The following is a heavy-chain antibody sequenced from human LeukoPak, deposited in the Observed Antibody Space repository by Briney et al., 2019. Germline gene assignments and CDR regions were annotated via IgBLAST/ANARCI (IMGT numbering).Heavy chain of an antibody. CDR3: ARGVATISY. CDR2: MYPSGST. Sequence: PSETLSLTCTVSGYSINSGYYWGWIRQPPGKGLEWIGSMYPSGSTYYNPSLKSRVTISVDTSKNQFSLKLSSVTAADTAVYYCARGVATISYWGQGTLVTVSS. V-gene: IGHV4-38-2*02. J-gene: IGHJ4*02. D-gene: IGHD5-12*01. CDR1: GYSINSGYY.